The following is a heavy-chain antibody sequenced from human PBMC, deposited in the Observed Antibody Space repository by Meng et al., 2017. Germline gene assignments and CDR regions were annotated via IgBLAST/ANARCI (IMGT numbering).Heavy chain of an antibody. CDR2: IWYDGSNK. Sequence: GESLKISCAASGFTVSSNYMSWVRQAPGKGLEWVAVIWYDGSNKYYADSVKGRFTISRDNSKNTLYLQMNSLRAEDTAVYYCARDSSSWSYFDYWGHGTLVTVSS. CDR1: GFTVSSNY. V-gene: IGHV3-33*08. D-gene: IGHD6-13*01. CDR3: ARDSSSWSYFDY. J-gene: IGHJ4*01.